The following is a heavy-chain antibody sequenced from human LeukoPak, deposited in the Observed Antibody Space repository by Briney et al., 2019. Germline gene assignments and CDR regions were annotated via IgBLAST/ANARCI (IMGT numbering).Heavy chain of an antibody. J-gene: IGHJ4*02. CDR2: INHSGST. CDR3: ARCPHSGSPDY. CDR1: GGSFSGYY. Sequence: PSETLSLTCAVYGGSFSGYYWSWIRQPPGKGLEWIGEINHSGSTNYNPSLKSRVTISVDTSKNQFSLKLSSVTAADTAVYYCARCPHSGSPDYWGQGTLVTVSS. V-gene: IGHV4-34*01. D-gene: IGHD1-26*01.